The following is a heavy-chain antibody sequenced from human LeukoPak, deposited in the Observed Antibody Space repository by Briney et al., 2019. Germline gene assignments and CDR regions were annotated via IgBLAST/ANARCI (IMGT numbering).Heavy chain of an antibody. V-gene: IGHV3-23*01. CDR3: ATDVINIVVVPAGGDY. Sequence: GGSLRLSCAASGFTFSSYAMSWVRQAPGKGLEWVSAISGSGGSTYYAVSVKGRFTISRDNSKNTLYLQMNSLRAEDTAVYYCATDVINIVVVPAGGDYWGQGTLVTVSS. J-gene: IGHJ4*02. CDR1: GFTFSSYA. CDR2: ISGSGGST. D-gene: IGHD2-2*01.